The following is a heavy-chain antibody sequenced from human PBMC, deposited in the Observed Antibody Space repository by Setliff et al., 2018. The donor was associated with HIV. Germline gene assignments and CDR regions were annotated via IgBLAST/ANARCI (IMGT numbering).Heavy chain of an antibody. CDR1: GYSISSGYY. CDR2: IYHSGST. Sequence: SETLSLTCAVSGYSISSGYYWGWIRQPPGKGLEWIGSIYHSGSTYYNPSLKSRVTMSIGTSKNQFSLKLSSVTAADTAVYYCARDNSYYYGSGSHYWYGMDVWGQGTTVTVSS. D-gene: IGHD3-10*01. V-gene: IGHV4-38-2*02. J-gene: IGHJ6*01. CDR3: ARDNSYYYGSGSHYWYGMDV.